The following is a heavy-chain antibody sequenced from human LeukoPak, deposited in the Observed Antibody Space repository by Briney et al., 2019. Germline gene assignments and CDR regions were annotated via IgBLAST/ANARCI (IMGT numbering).Heavy chain of an antibody. CDR1: GFTFSSYS. V-gene: IGHV3-48*01. CDR2: ISTNTTTI. CDR3: ATYRQVLLPFES. Sequence: SGGSLRLSCAASGFTFSSYSMNWVRQAPGKGLEWVSYISTNTTTIYYADSVKGRFTISRDNAKNSLYLQMNSLRAEGTAIYYCATYRQVLLPFESWGQGTLVTVSS. J-gene: IGHJ4*02. D-gene: IGHD2-8*02.